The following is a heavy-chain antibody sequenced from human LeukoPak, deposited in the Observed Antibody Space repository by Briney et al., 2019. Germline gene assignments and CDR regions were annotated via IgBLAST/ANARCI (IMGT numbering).Heavy chain of an antibody. CDR1: GGSFSGYY. V-gene: IGHV4-34*01. CDR2: INHSGST. Sequence: SETLSLTCAVYGGSFSGYYWSWVRQPPGKGLEWIGEINHSGSTNYNPSLKSRVTISVDTSKNQFSLKLSSVTAADTAVYYCARVPDGGNDAFDIWGQGTMATVSS. D-gene: IGHD2-8*02. CDR3: ARVPDGGNDAFDI. J-gene: IGHJ3*02.